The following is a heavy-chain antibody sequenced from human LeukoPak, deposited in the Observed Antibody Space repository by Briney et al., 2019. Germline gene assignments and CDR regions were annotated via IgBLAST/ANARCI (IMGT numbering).Heavy chain of an antibody. V-gene: IGHV3-30*02. CDR3: ARNLDYFDY. J-gene: IGHJ4*02. Sequence: GGSLRLSCVASGLTFNNYGMHWVRQAPGKGLEWVAFIRYDGSNKYYADSVKGRFTISRDNSKNTLYLQMDSLRAEDTAVYYCARNLDYFDYWGQGTLVTVSS. CDR2: IRYDGSNK. CDR1: GLTFNNYG.